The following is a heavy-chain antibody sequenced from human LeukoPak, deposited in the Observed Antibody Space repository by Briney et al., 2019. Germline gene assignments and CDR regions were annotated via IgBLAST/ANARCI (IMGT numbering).Heavy chain of an antibody. CDR3: AKDIMGDYYFDY. V-gene: IGHV3-23*01. D-gene: IGHD1-26*01. CDR2: ISGSGGST. CDR1: GFTFSSYA. J-gene: IGHJ4*02. Sequence: GGSLRLSCAASGFTFSSYAMSWVRQAPGRGLEWVSAISGSGGSTYYAGSVEGRFTISRDNSKNTLYLQMNSLRAEDTAVYYCAKDIMGDYYFDYWGQGTLVTASS.